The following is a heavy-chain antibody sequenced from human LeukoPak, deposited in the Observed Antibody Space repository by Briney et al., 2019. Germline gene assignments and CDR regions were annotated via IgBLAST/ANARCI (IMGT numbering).Heavy chain of an antibody. CDR1: GGSFSGYY. V-gene: IGHV4-34*01. J-gene: IGHJ4*02. CDR2: INHSGST. CDR3: ALEGYCSGGSCKVN. D-gene: IGHD2-15*01. Sequence: SETLSLACAVYGGSFSGYYWSWIRQPPGKGLEWIGEINHSGSTNYNPSLKSRVTISVDTSKNQFSLKLSSVTAADTAVYYCALEGYCSGGSCKVNWGQGTLVTVSS.